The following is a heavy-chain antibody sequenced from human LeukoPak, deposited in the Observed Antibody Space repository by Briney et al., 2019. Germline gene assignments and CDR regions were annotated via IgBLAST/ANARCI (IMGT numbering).Heavy chain of an antibody. CDR3: ARGMWLPWP. D-gene: IGHD6-19*01. Sequence: ASVKVSCKASGYTFTSYDINWVRQATGQGLEWMGIINPSGGSTSYAQKFQGRVTMTRDTSTSTVYMELSSLRSEDTAVYYCARGMWLPWPWGQGTLVTVSS. J-gene: IGHJ5*02. CDR2: INPSGGST. CDR1: GYTFTSYD. V-gene: IGHV1-46*01.